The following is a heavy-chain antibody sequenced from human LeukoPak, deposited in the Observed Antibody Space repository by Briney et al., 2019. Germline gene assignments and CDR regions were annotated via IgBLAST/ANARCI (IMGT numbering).Heavy chain of an antibody. CDR1: GFTFSSYS. D-gene: IGHD3-9*01. CDR3: ARESYYDILTGSSLFDY. CDR2: ISSSSSTI. V-gene: IGHV3-48*01. J-gene: IGHJ4*02. Sequence: GGSLRLSCAASGFTFSSYSMNWVRQAPGKGLEWVSYISSSSSTIYYADSVKGRFTISRDNAKNSLYLQMSSLRAEDTAVYYCARESYYDILTGSSLFDYWGRGTLVTVSS.